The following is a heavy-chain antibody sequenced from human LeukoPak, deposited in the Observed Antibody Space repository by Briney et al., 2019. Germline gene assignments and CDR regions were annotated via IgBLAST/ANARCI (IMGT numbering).Heavy chain of an antibody. V-gene: IGHV4-39*01. CDR3: ARRGSLNWFDP. J-gene: IGHJ5*02. D-gene: IGHD3-16*01. CDR2: IYYSGST. CDR1: GGSISSSSYY. Sequence: SETLSLTCTVSGGSISSSSYYLGWIRHPPGKGLEWIGSIYYSGSTYYNPSLKSRVTISVDTSKNQFSLKLSSVTAADTAVYYCARRGSLNWFDPWGQGTLVTVSS.